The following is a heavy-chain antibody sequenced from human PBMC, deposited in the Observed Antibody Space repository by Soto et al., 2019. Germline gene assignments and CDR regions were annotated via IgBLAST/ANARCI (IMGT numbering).Heavy chain of an antibody. Sequence: GGSLRLSCTASGFTFGDYAMSWFRQAPGKGLEWVGFIRSRAYGGTPEYAASVKGRFTISRDDSKSFAYLQMNSLKTEDTAVYYCTRDDVPYGDYSLDYWGQGTLVTVSS. D-gene: IGHD4-17*01. V-gene: IGHV3-49*03. CDR3: TRDDVPYGDYSLDY. J-gene: IGHJ4*02. CDR1: GFTFGDYA. CDR2: IRSRAYGGTP.